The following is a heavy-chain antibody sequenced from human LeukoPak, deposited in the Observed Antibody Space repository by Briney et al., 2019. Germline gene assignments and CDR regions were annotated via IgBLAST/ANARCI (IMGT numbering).Heavy chain of an antibody. D-gene: IGHD3-16*01. Sequence: SETLSLTCAVYGGSFSGYYWSWIRQPPGKGLEWIGEINHSGSTNYNPSLKSRVTISVDTSKNQFSLKLSSVTAADTAVYYCARWAQRFGTNYYCGMDVWGQGTTVTVSS. CDR3: ARWAQRFGTNYYCGMDV. J-gene: IGHJ6*02. CDR2: INHSGST. CDR1: GGSFSGYY. V-gene: IGHV4-34*01.